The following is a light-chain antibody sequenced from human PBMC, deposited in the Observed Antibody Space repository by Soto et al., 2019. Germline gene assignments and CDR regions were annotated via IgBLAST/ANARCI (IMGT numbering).Light chain of an antibody. CDR1: QSVSSSY. CDR2: GAS. J-gene: IGKJ5*01. Sequence: EIVLTQSPGTLSLSPGERATLSCRASQSVSSSYLAWYQQKPGQAPRLLIYGASNRATGIPDRFSGSGSGPDFTLTISRLEPEDFAMYYCHQYGSSPPVTFGQGTRLEI. CDR3: HQYGSSPPVT. V-gene: IGKV3-20*01.